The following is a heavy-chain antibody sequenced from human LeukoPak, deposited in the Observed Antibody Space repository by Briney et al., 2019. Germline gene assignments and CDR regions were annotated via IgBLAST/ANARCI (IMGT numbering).Heavy chain of an antibody. D-gene: IGHD6-19*01. CDR2: MNPNSGNT. J-gene: IGHJ4*02. CDR3: ARGKHRPPYSSGCLGY. CDR1: GYTFTSYD. Sequence: ASVTVSCTASGYTFTSYDINWVRQATGQGLEWMGWMNPNSGNTGYAQKFQGRVTMTRNTSISTAYMELSSLRSEDTAVYYCARGKHRPPYSSGCLGYWGQGTLVTVSS. V-gene: IGHV1-8*01.